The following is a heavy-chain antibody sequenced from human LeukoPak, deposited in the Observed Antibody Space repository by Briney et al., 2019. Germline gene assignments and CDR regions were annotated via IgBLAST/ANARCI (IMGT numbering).Heavy chain of an antibody. Sequence: GGSLRLSCAASGFTFSSYGMHWVRQAPGKGLEWVAVISYDGSNKYYADSVKGRFTISRDNSKNTLYLQMNSLRAEDTAVYYCANQNYGDPEAGWGQGTLVTVSS. J-gene: IGHJ4*02. CDR2: ISYDGSNK. CDR1: GFTFSSYG. CDR3: ANQNYGDPEAG. D-gene: IGHD4-17*01. V-gene: IGHV3-30*18.